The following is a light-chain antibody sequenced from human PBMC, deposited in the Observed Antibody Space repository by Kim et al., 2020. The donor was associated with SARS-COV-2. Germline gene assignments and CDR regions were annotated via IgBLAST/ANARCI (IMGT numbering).Light chain of an antibody. CDR1: QDIANS. CDR2: AAS. J-gene: IGKJ1*01. CDR3: QKYNSAPWT. Sequence: AAVGDRVTITCRASQDIANSLAWYQQKPGKVPQVLIYAASTLQSGVPSRFSGSGSGTEFTLTIGSLQTEDVASYYCQKYNSAPWTFGPGTKVDIK. V-gene: IGKV1-27*01.